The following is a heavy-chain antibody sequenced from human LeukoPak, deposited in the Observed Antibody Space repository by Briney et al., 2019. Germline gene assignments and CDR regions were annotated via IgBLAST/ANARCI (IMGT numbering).Heavy chain of an antibody. Sequence: SQTLSLTCTVSGGSISSGSYYWIWIRQPAGKGLEWIGRIYTSGSTNYNPSLKSRVTISVDTSKNQFSLKLSSVTAADTAVYYCARDRNYDFWSGYTNWFDPWGQGTLVTVSS. J-gene: IGHJ5*02. V-gene: IGHV4-61*02. D-gene: IGHD3-3*01. CDR1: GGSISSGSYY. CDR3: ARDRNYDFWSGYTNWFDP. CDR2: IYTSGST.